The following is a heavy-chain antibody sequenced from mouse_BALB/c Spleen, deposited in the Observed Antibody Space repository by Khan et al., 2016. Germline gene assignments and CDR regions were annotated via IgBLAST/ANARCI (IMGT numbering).Heavy chain of an antibody. V-gene: IGHV14-3*02. CDR3: ARPSYDYDVGFAY. J-gene: IGHJ3*01. CDR2: IDPANGNT. D-gene: IGHD2-4*01. Sequence: VQLQQSGAELVKPGASVKLSCTATGFNIKDTYMHWVKQRPEQGLEWIGRIDPANGNTKYDPKFQGKATITADTSSNTAYLQLSSLTSEDTAVYYRARPSYDYDVGFAYWGQGTLVTVAA. CDR1: GFNIKDTY.